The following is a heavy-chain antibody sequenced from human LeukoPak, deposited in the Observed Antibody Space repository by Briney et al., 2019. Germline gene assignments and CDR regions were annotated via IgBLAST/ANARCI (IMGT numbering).Heavy chain of an antibody. CDR2: IRYDGSNK. CDR3: AKDFGLTGGDGPIES. D-gene: IGHD5-24*01. J-gene: IGHJ5*01. CDR1: GFTFSSYG. V-gene: IGHV3-30*02. Sequence: GGSLRLSCAASGFTFSSYGMHWVRQAPGKGLEWVAFIRYDGSNKYYADSVKGRFTISRDNSKNTLYLQMNSLRAEDTAVYYCAKDFGLTGGDGPIESWGQGTLVTVSS.